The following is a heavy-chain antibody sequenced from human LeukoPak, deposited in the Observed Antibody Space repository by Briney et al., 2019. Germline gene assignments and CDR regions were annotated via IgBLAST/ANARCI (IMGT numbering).Heavy chain of an antibody. CDR1: GFTFSSYA. CDR3: AKDLVVGHTMIVVVALDY. Sequence: GGSLRLSCAASGFTFSSYAMSWVRQAPGKGLEWVSAISGSGGSTYYADSVKGRFTISRDNSKNTLYLQMNSLRAEDTAVYYCAKDLVVGHTMIVVVALDYWGQGTLVTVSS. D-gene: IGHD3-22*01. J-gene: IGHJ4*02. V-gene: IGHV3-23*01. CDR2: ISGSGGST.